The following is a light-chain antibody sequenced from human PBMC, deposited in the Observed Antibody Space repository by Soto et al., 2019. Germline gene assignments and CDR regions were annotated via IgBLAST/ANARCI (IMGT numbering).Light chain of an antibody. J-gene: IGLJ2*01. Sequence: QSVLTQPPSVSAAPGQTVTISCSGNSSNTGNNYVSWYQQLPGTAPKLLIYDTYKRPSGIPDRFSGSKSGTSATLGITGLQTWDEADYYCGTWDSSLSGGGIFGIFGGGTKVTVL. CDR1: SSNTGNNY. V-gene: IGLV1-51*01. CDR2: DTY. CDR3: GTWDSSLSGGGIFGI.